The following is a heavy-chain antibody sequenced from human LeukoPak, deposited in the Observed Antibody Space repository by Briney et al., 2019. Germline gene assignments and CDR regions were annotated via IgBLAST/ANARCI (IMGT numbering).Heavy chain of an antibody. J-gene: IGHJ4*02. CDR3: ARDFGGDGYNS. Sequence: AGGSLRLSCVASGFTFSDYGMHWVRQAPGKGLEWVAVIWFDESNKNYADSVKGRFTISRDNSKNTLYLQMNSLRVEDTAVYYCARDFGGDGYNSWGQGTLVTVSS. D-gene: IGHD5-24*01. CDR1: GFTFSDYG. V-gene: IGHV3-33*01. CDR2: IWFDESNK.